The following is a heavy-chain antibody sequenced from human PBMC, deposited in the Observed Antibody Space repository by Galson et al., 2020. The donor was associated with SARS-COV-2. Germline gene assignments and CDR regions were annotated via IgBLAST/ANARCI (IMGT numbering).Heavy chain of an antibody. J-gene: IGHJ6*02. Sequence: SETLSLTCTVSGGSTSSGDYYWSWIRQPPGKGLEWIGYIYYSGSTYYNPSLKSQVTISVDTSKNQFSLKVSSVTAADTAVYYCARADYASAYYGMDVWGQGTTVTVSS. CDR1: GGSTSSGDYY. CDR2: IYYSGST. CDR3: ARADYASAYYGMDV. D-gene: IGHD3-10*01. V-gene: IGHV4-30-4*01.